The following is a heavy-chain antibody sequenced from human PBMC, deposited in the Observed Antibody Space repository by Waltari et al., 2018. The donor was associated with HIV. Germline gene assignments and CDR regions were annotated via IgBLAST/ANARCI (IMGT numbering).Heavy chain of an antibody. Sequence: QVQLQESGPGLVKPSETLSLTCTVSGGSISSYYWSWIRQPPGKGLEWIGYIYYSGSTNYTPSLKSRVTISVATSKNQFSLKLSSVTAADTAVYYCAGHNSGYDYVRYYYGMDVWGQGTTVTVSS. J-gene: IGHJ6*02. D-gene: IGHD5-12*01. CDR1: GGSISSYY. CDR2: IYYSGST. CDR3: AGHNSGYDYVRYYYGMDV. V-gene: IGHV4-59*08.